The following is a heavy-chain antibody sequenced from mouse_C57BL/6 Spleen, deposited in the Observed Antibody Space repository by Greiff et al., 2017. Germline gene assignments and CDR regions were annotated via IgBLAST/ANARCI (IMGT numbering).Heavy chain of an antibody. V-gene: IGHV1-7*01. Sequence: QVQLKQSGAELVKPGASVKLSCKASGYTFTSYWMHWVKQRPGQGLEWIGYINPSSGYTKYNQKFKDKATLTADKSSSTAYMQLSSLTYEDSAVYYCARSYYGSSYVDYWGQGTTLTVSS. D-gene: IGHD1-1*01. J-gene: IGHJ2*01. CDR2: INPSSGYT. CDR1: GYTFTSYW. CDR3: ARSYYGSSYVDY.